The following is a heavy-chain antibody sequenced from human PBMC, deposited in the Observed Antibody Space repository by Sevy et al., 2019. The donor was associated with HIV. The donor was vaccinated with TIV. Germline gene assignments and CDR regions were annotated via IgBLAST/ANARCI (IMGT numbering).Heavy chain of an antibody. CDR3: TTFGWFGELFQAFDI. CDR2: IKSKTDGGTT. V-gene: IGHV3-15*01. J-gene: IGHJ3*02. Sequence: GGSLRLSCAASGFTFSNAWMSWVRQAPGKGLEWVGRIKSKTDGGTTDYAAPVKGRFTISRDDSKNTLYLQMNSLKTEDTAMYYCTTFGWFGELFQAFDIWGQGTMVTVSS. D-gene: IGHD3-10*01. CDR1: GFTFSNAW.